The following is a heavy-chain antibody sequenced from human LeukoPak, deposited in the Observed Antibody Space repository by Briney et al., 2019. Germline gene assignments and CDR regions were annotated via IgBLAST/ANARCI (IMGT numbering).Heavy chain of an antibody. CDR2: IESTSSPI. V-gene: IGHV3-48*01. CDR1: GFTFSSSN. CDR3: ARDNWGLDY. J-gene: IGHJ4*02. Sequence: PGGSLRLSCAASGFTFSSSNMNWVRQAPGKGLELVSYIESTSSPIYYTDSVKGRFTISRDNAKNSLYLQMNSLRAEDTGVYYCARDNWGLDYWGPGTLVTVSS. D-gene: IGHD7-27*01.